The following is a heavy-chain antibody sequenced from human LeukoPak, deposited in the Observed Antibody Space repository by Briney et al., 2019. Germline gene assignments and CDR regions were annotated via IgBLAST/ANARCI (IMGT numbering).Heavy chain of an antibody. CDR2: ISSKSNYI. J-gene: IGHJ4*02. Sequence: GGSLRLSCAASGFTFSDYSMTWVRQAPGKGLEWVSSISSKSNYIYYADSGKGRFTISRDNAKHSVFLQMTSLRADDTAVYYCARDIAVAGRGGFDYWGQGTLATVSS. CDR3: ARDIAVAGRGGFDY. V-gene: IGHV3-21*01. D-gene: IGHD6-19*01. CDR1: GFTFSDYS.